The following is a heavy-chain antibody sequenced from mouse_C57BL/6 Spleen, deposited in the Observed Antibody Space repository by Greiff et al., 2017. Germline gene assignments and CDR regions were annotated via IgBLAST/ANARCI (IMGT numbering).Heavy chain of an antibody. D-gene: IGHD2-4*01. J-gene: IGHJ2*01. V-gene: IGHV3-6*01. Sequence: ESGPGLVKPSQSLSLTCSVTGYSITSGYYWNWIRQFPGNKLEWMGYISYDGSNNYNPSLKNRISITRDTSKNQFFLKLNSVTTEDTATYYCAREGGSDYDVLYYFDYWGQGTTLTVSS. CDR3: AREGGSDYDVLYYFDY. CDR1: GYSITSGYY. CDR2: ISYDGSN.